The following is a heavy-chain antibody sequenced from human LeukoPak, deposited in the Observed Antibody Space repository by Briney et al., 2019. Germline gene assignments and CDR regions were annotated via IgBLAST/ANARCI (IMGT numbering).Heavy chain of an antibody. V-gene: IGHV3-74*01. Sequence: PGGSLRLSCAASGFTFSDYWMHWVRQAPDKGLMWVSRIRTDGDTSYADSVRGRFTISRDNSKNTLYLQMDSLRAEDTAVYYCARVGVKNYGEYYYGMDVWGQGTTVTVSS. D-gene: IGHD4-17*01. J-gene: IGHJ6*02. CDR3: ARVGVKNYGEYYYGMDV. CDR2: IRTDGDT. CDR1: GFTFSDYW.